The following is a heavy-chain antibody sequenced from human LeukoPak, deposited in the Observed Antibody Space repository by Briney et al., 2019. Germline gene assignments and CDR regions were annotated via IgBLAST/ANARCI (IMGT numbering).Heavy chain of an antibody. J-gene: IGHJ4*02. V-gene: IGHV1-18*04. D-gene: IGHD3-16*01. CDR3: ARGGPAARLITFGGVTDY. CDR1: GYTFIAYY. CDR2: ISAYNGNT. Sequence: GASVKVSCKTSGYTFIAYYLHWVRQAPGQGLEWMGLISAYNGNTNYAQKLQGRVTMTTDTSTSTAYTELRSLRSDDTAVYYCARGGPAARLITFGGVTDYWGQGTLVTVSS.